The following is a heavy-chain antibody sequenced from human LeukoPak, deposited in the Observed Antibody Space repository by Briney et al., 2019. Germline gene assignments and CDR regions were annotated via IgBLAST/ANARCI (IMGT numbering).Heavy chain of an antibody. CDR1: GYTFTSYG. CDR3: ARDGLSSDVVVVAATPTPPGYYFDY. Sequence: AASVKVSCKASGYTFTSYGISWVRQAPGQGLEWMGWISAYNGNTNYAQKLRGRVTMTTDTSTSTAYMELSSLRSEDTAVYYCARDGLSSDVVVVAATPTPPGYYFDYWGQGTLVTVSS. V-gene: IGHV1-18*01. CDR2: ISAYNGNT. J-gene: IGHJ4*02. D-gene: IGHD2-15*01.